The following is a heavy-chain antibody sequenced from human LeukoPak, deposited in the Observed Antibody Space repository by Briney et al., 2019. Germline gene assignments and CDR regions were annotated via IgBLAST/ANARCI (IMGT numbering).Heavy chain of an antibody. V-gene: IGHV3-48*03. CDR1: GFTFSSYE. CDR3: ARDYSSSGTFFGYYYGMDV. J-gene: IGHJ6*02. D-gene: IGHD2-2*01. CDR2: ISGSSKII. Sequence: GGSLRLSCAASGFTFSSYEMNWVRQAPGKGLEWISYISGSSKIIHWAESLKGRFTISRDNAKNSLYLQMNSLRDEDTAVYYCARDYSSSGTFFGYYYGMDVWGQGTTVTVSS.